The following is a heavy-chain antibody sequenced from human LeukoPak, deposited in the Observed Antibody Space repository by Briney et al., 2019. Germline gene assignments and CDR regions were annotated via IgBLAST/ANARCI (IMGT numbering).Heavy chain of an antibody. CDR3: ARGGTATISYNWFDP. J-gene: IGHJ5*02. CDR1: GFTFSSYW. D-gene: IGHD3-9*01. CDR2: IKQDGSER. Sequence: GGSLRLSCAASGFTFSSYWMSWVRQAPGKGLEWVANIKQDGSERYYVDSVKGRFTISRDNAKNSLYLQMNSLRAEDTAVYYCARGGTATISYNWFDPWGQGTLVTVSS. V-gene: IGHV3-7*01.